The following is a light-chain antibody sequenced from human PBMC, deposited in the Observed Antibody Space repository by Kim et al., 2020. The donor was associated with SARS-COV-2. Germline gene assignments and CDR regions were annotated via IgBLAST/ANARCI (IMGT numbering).Light chain of an antibody. CDR2: QNT. V-gene: IGLV3-1*01. CDR1: MLGNNY. Sequence: VSPGQAASIVCSGDMLGNNYSCWYQQKPGQSPVLVIYQNTKRPSGIPERFTGSNSGNTATLTIGGTQAMDEADYYCQAWDSSTSDWVFGGGTQLTVL. J-gene: IGLJ3*02. CDR3: QAWDSSTSDWV.